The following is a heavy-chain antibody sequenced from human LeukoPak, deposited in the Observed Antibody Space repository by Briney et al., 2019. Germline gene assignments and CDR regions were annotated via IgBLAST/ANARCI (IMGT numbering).Heavy chain of an antibody. CDR2: IYYSGST. Sequence: SEALSLTCTVSGGSISSYYWSWIRQPPGKGLEWIGYIYYSGSTNYNPSLKSRVTISVDTSKNQFSLKLSSVTAADTAVYYCASGDCSGGSCYLSYWGQGTLVTVSS. V-gene: IGHV4-59*08. CDR1: GGSISSYY. CDR3: ASGDCSGGSCYLSY. D-gene: IGHD2-15*01. J-gene: IGHJ4*02.